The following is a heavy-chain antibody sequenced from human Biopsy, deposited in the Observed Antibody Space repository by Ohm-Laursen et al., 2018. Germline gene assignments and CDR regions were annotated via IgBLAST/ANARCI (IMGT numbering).Heavy chain of an antibody. CDR1: GGSIISYY. Sequence: SETLSLTCSVPGGSIISYYWTWIRQPPGKGLEWIGHVYNGGITNYNPSLKSRVTISKDTSKNQFSLQVNSVTAADTAVYYCARTPRDSFWSGSYKRGLWFDPWGQGTLVIVPS. CDR2: VYNGGIT. V-gene: IGHV4-59*01. CDR3: ARTPRDSFWSGSYKRGLWFDP. J-gene: IGHJ5*02. D-gene: IGHD3-3*01.